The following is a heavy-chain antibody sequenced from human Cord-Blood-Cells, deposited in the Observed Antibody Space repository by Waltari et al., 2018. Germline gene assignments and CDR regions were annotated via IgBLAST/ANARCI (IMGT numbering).Heavy chain of an antibody. CDR3: ARDLCSSTSCYYYGMDV. Sequence: EVQLVESGGGLVKPGGSLRLSCAASGFTFSSYSMNWVRQAPGKGLEWVSSISSSSSYIYYADSVKGRFTISRDNAKNSLYLQMNSLRAEDTAVYYCARDLCSSTSCYYYGMDVWGQGTTVTVSS. D-gene: IGHD2-2*01. CDR1: GFTFSSYS. J-gene: IGHJ6*02. V-gene: IGHV3-21*01. CDR2: ISSSSSYI.